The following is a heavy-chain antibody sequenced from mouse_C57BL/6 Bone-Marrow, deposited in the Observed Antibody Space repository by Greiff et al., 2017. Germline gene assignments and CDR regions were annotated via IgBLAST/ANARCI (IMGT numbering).Heavy chain of an antibody. CDR3: TTRIYPDRAMDY. D-gene: IGHD2-1*01. Sequence: VQLQQSGAELVRPGASVKLSCTASGFNIKDDYMHWVKQRPEQGLEWIGWIDPENGDTEYASKFQGKATITADTSSNTAYLQLSSLTSEDTAVHYCTTRIYPDRAMDYWGQGTSVTVSS. CDR1: GFNIKDDY. CDR2: IDPENGDT. J-gene: IGHJ4*01. V-gene: IGHV14-4*01.